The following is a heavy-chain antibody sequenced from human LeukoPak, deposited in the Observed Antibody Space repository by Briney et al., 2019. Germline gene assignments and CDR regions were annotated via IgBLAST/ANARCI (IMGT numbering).Heavy chain of an antibody. CDR2: IYYSGST. CDR3: ARLGYDSDY. V-gene: IGHV4-59*01. J-gene: IGHJ4*02. Sequence: PSETLSLTCTVSGGSISSYYWSWIRQPPGKGLEWIGYIYYSGSTNYNPSLKSRVTISVDTSKNQFSLKLSSVTAADTAVYYCARLGYDSDYWGQGTLVTVSS. D-gene: IGHD5-12*01. CDR1: GGSISSYY.